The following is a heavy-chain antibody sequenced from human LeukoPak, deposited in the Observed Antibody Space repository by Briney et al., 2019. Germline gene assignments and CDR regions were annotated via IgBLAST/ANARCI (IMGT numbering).Heavy chain of an antibody. J-gene: IGHJ4*02. CDR3: ARWGATGYGDY. V-gene: IGHV3-48*03. CDR1: GFTFSSYG. Sequence: PGGSLRLSCAASGFTFSSYGMNWVRQAPGKGLEWVSYISDSSSTIYYADSVKGRLTISRDNDKNSLYLQMNSLRAEDTAVYYCARWGATGYGDYWGQGTLVTVSS. CDR2: ISDSSSTI. D-gene: IGHD3-9*01.